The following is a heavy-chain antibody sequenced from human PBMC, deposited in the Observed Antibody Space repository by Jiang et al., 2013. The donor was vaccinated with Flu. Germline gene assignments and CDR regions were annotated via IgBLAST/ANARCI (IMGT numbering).Heavy chain of an antibody. CDR2: SMKVGSP. CDR3: ARGYSYNLDGNYGGFDY. J-gene: IGHJ4*02. V-gene: IGHV4-59*01. Sequence: GPGLVKPSETLSLTCSISGASTAHYYWNWIRQSPGKGLEWIGLSMKVGSPSTTPPQESRHHVSRFVQGQVVPETDLRDRADTAVYFCARGYSYNLDGNYGGFDYWGQGIRV. CDR1: GASTAHYY. D-gene: IGHD2-21*01.